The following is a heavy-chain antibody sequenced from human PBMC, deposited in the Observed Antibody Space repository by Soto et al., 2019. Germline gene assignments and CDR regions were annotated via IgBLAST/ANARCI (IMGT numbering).Heavy chain of an antibody. Sequence: VGSLRLSCAASGFPFSSYNMNWVRQAPGKGLEWVSSITSTTSDIYYADSVKGRFTISRDNAKNSLYLHMNSLRAEDTAVYYCARPYSGSYSFDYWGQGTLVTVSS. V-gene: IGHV3-21*01. CDR1: GFPFSSYN. CDR3: ARPYSGSYSFDY. J-gene: IGHJ4*02. CDR2: ITSTTSDI. D-gene: IGHD1-26*01.